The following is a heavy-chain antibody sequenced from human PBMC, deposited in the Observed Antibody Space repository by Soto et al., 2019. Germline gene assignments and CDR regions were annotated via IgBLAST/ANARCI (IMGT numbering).Heavy chain of an antibody. Sequence: SETLSLTCAVYGGSFSGYYWSWIRQPPGKGLEWIGEINHSGSTNYNPSLKSRVTISVDTSKNQFSLKLSSVTAADTAVYYCARAIVVVPAAMGFDYWGKGTLVTVAS. J-gene: IGHJ4*02. D-gene: IGHD2-2*01. CDR1: GGSFSGYY. CDR3: ARAIVVVPAAMGFDY. CDR2: INHSGST. V-gene: IGHV4-34*01.